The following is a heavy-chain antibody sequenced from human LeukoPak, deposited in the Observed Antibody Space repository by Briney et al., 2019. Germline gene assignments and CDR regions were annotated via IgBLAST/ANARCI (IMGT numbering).Heavy chain of an antibody. CDR1: GFTFSTSW. CDR3: ARDGTFTGSNNYYYIDV. D-gene: IGHD1-14*01. V-gene: IGHV3-74*01. Sequence: GGSLRLSCEASGFTFSTSWMYWVRQAPGKGLEWVSRINGDGSDPSYADFVNGRFTISRDNAKSTLYLEMKNLRAEDTAVYYCARDGTFTGSNNYYYIDVWGKGTTVTISS. J-gene: IGHJ6*03. CDR2: INGDGSDP.